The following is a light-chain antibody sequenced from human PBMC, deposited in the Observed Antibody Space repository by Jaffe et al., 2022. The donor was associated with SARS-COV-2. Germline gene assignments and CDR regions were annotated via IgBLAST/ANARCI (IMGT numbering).Light chain of an antibody. V-gene: IGKV3-11*01. J-gene: IGKJ2*01. CDR1: QSVGRY. Sequence: EIVLTQSPATLSLSPGETATLSCRASQSVGRYFAWFQQKPGQAPTLLIYDASNRATGIPARFSGSGSGTDFTLTISSLEPEDFAVYYCQYGSSFFGRGTKLEIK. CDR3: QYGSSF. CDR2: DAS.